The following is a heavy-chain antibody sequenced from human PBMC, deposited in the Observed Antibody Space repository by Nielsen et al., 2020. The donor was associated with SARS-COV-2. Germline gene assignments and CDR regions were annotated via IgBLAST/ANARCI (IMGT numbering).Heavy chain of an antibody. CDR1: GGSFNA. J-gene: IGHJ4*02. CDR3: ARTEG. CDR2: IVSSSDTT. V-gene: IGHV1-69*06. Sequence: SVKVSCKASGGSFNAISWVRQTPGQGLEWMGGIVSSSDTTTYAQKFQGRVTITADKSRRIVYMEMRSLRSDDTGVYYCARTEGWGQGTLVTVS.